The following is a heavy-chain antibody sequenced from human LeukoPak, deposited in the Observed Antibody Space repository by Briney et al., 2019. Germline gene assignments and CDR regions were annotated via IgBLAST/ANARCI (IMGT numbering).Heavy chain of an antibody. Sequence: SETLSLTCTVSGGSISSYYWSWIRQPPGKGLEWIGYIYYSGSTNYNPSLKSRVTISVDTSKNQFSLKLSSVTAADTAVYYCARHGSYDILTGYIDYWGQGTLVTVSS. CDR2: IYYSGST. CDR3: ARHGSYDILTGYIDY. V-gene: IGHV4-59*08. CDR1: GGSISSYY. J-gene: IGHJ4*02. D-gene: IGHD3-9*01.